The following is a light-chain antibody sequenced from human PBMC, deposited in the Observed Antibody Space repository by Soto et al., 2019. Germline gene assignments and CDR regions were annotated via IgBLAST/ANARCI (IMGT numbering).Light chain of an antibody. Sequence: EIVGTQSPATLSVSPGERATLSCRASQSVSRNLAWYQQKPGQAPRLLMYGASTRATGIPARFSGSGSGTAFTLTISSLQSEDFADYYCQQYNNWVTFGGGTKVEIK. CDR3: QQYNNWVT. CDR2: GAS. J-gene: IGKJ4*01. V-gene: IGKV3-15*01. CDR1: QSVSRN.